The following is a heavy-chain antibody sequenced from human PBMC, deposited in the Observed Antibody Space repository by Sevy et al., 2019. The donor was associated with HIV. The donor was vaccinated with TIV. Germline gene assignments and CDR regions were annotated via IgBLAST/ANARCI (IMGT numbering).Heavy chain of an antibody. J-gene: IGHJ4*02. CDR2: ITSNGVST. D-gene: IGHD3-10*01. CDR3: VKARDITQDFDN. V-gene: IGHV3-64D*06. Sequence: GGSLRLSCSASGFPFRDNIMAWVRQAPGKRLEYVSGITSNGVSTNYGVSVKGRFTISRDNAKNTMYLQMTSLRPEDTAVYYCVKARDITQDFDNWGQGTLVTVSS. CDR1: GFPFRDNI.